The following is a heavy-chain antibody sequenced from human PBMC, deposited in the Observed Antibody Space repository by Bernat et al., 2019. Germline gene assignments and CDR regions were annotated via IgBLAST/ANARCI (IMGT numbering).Heavy chain of an antibody. J-gene: IGHJ4*02. CDR2: ISSSSSYT. Sequence: QVQLVESGGGLVKPGGSLRLSCAASGFTFSDYYMSWIRQAPGKGLEWVSYISSSSSYTNYADSAKGRFTISRDNAKNSLYLQMNSLRAEDTAVYYCARDIYYDYVWGSYRSANFDYWGQGTLVTVSS. D-gene: IGHD3-16*02. CDR1: GFTFSDYY. V-gene: IGHV3-11*06. CDR3: ARDIYYDYVWGSYRSANFDY.